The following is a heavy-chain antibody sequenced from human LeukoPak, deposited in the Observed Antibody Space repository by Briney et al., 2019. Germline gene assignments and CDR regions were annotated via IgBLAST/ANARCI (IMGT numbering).Heavy chain of an antibody. V-gene: IGHV3-21*01. CDR2: ISGSGGST. J-gene: IGHJ4*02. Sequence: GGSLRLSCAASAFTFTNYAMNWVRQAPGKGLEWVSAISGSGGSTYYADSVKGRFTISRDNAKNSLYLQMNSLRAEDTAVYYCARDDSNDVGYWGQGTLVTVSS. CDR3: ARDDSNDVGY. D-gene: IGHD4-11*01. CDR1: AFTFTNYA.